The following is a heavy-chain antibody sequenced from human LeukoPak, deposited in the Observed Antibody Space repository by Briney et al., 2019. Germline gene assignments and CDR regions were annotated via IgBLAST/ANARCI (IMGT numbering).Heavy chain of an antibody. V-gene: IGHV1-2*02. CDR1: GYTFTSYY. J-gene: IGHJ4*02. CDR3: ARDVSRLGLSDY. Sequence: ASVKVSCKASGYTFTSYYMHWVRQAPGQGLEWMGWINPYSGGTNYAQKFQGRVTMTRDTSISTAYMELSRLRSDDTAVYYCARDVSRLGLSDYWGQGTLVTVSS. CDR2: INPYSGGT.